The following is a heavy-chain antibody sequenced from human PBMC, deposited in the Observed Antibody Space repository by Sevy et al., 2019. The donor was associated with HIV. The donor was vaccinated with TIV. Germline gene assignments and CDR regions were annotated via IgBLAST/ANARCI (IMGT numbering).Heavy chain of an antibody. Sequence: GGSLRLSCAASGFTFSSYAMSWVRQAPGKGLEWVSAISGSGGGTYYADSVKGRFTISRDNSKNTLYLQMNSLRAEDTAVYYCAKGRTYYYDSSGPPDGWGQGTLVTVSS. V-gene: IGHV3-23*01. D-gene: IGHD3-22*01. CDR3: AKGRTYYYDSSGPPDG. J-gene: IGHJ4*02. CDR1: GFTFSSYA. CDR2: ISGSGGGT.